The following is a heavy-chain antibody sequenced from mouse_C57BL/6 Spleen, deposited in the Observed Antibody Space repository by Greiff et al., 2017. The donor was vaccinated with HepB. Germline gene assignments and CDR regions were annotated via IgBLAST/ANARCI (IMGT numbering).Heavy chain of an antibody. V-gene: IGHV1-22*01. D-gene: IGHD2-4*01. CDR2: INPNNGGT. J-gene: IGHJ3*01. CDR1: GYTFTDYN. Sequence: EVQLQQSGPELVKPGASVKMSCKASGYTFTDYNMHWVKQSHGKSLEWIGYINPNNGGTSYNQKFKGKATLTVNKSSSTAYMELRSLTSEDSAVYYCARRNYDHGGFAYWGQGTLVTVSA. CDR3: ARRNYDHGGFAY.